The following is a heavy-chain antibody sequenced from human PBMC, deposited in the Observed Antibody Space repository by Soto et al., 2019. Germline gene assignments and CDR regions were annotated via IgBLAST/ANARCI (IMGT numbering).Heavy chain of an antibody. Sequence: QVQLQQWGAGPLRPLETLSLTCGVSGGSFSGYYWAWIRQSPGQGLEWIGEINDRGSINYNPSLKSRVSISVDTSKNNYYLNLRSVTAADTAVYYCARESHDILSGPPWVWYFDLWGRGTRVTVSS. CDR3: ARESHDILSGPPWVWYFDL. CDR1: GGSFSGYY. V-gene: IGHV4-34*01. CDR2: INDRGSI. J-gene: IGHJ2*01. D-gene: IGHD3-9*01.